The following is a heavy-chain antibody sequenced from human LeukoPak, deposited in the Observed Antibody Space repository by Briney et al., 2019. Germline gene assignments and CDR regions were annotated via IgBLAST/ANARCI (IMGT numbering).Heavy chain of an antibody. J-gene: IGHJ5*02. Sequence: PSETLSLTCTVSGGSISSSSYYWGWIRQPPGKGLEWIGSIYYSGSTYYNPSLKSRVTISVDTSKNQFSLKLSSVTAADTAVYYCARQPGYYKNWFDPRGQGTLVTVSS. CDR2: IYYSGST. CDR1: GGSISSSSYY. CDR3: ARQPGYYKNWFDP. V-gene: IGHV4-39*07. D-gene: IGHD4-17*01.